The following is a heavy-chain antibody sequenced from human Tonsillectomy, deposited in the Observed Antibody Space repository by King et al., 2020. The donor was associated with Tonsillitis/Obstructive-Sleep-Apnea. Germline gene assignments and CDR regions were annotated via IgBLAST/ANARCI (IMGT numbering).Heavy chain of an antibody. CDR2: IVVGSGNT. Sequence: RLVESGPEVKKPGTSVKVSCKASGFTFTSSAMQWVRQARGQRLEWIGWIVVGSGNTNYAQKFQERVTITRDMSTSTAYMELSSLRSEDTAVYYCAAITHCSSTSCYPDFDYWGQGTLVTVSS. CDR3: AAITHCSSTSCYPDFDY. CDR1: GFTFTSSA. D-gene: IGHD2-2*01. J-gene: IGHJ4*02. V-gene: IGHV1-58*02.